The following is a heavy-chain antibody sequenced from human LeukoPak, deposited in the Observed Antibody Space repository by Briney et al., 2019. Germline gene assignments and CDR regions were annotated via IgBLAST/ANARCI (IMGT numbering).Heavy chain of an antibody. Sequence: GGSLRLSCAASGFIFSNYDMHWVRLARGKGLERVAVIFYDGSNKYSADSVKGRSTISRDNSENKLFLQMNSLRVEDTAVYYCARVGSAWSYFDYWGQGTLVTVSS. CDR3: ARVGSAWSYFDY. CDR1: GFIFSNYD. V-gene: IGHV3-33*01. CDR2: IFYDGSNK. J-gene: IGHJ4*02. D-gene: IGHD6-19*01.